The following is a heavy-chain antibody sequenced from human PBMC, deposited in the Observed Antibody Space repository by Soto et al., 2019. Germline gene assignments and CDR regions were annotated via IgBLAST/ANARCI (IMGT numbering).Heavy chain of an antibody. CDR1: GGSISSGGYS. CDR3: ARAPPMVRGVGAFDI. V-gene: IGHV4-30-2*01. Sequence: TLSLTCAVSGGSISSGGYSWSWILQPPGKGLEWIGYIYHSGSTYYNPSLKSRVTISVDRSKNQFSLKLSSVTAADTAVYYCARAPPMVRGVGAFDIWGQGTMVTVSS. J-gene: IGHJ3*02. D-gene: IGHD3-10*01. CDR2: IYHSGST.